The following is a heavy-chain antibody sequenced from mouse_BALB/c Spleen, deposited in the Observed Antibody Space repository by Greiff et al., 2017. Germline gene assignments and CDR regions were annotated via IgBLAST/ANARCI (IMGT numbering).Heavy chain of an antibody. J-gene: IGHJ4*01. CDR1: GFSLTSYG. CDR2: IWAGGST. V-gene: IGHV2-9*02. CDR3: ARDYDCDEYYAMDY. Sequence: QAQLKESGPGLVAPSQTLSITCTVSGFSLTSYGVHWVRQPPGKGLEWLGVIWAGGSTTYNSALMSRLSINKDNSKSQVFLKMNSLQTDDTAMYYCARDYDCDEYYAMDYWGQGTSVTVSS. D-gene: IGHD2-4*01.